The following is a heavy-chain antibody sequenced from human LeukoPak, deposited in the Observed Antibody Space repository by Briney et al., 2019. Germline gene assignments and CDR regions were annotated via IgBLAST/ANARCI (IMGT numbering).Heavy chain of an antibody. Sequence: SETLSLTCTVSGGSISSSSYYWDWIRQPPGKGLEWIATMYYSGSTYYNPSLKSRVTISVDTSKNQFSLKLSSVTAADTAVYYCARRDAYCSGGSCGDYWGQGTLVTVSS. CDR2: MYYSGST. J-gene: IGHJ4*02. CDR3: ARRDAYCSGGSCGDY. V-gene: IGHV4-39*07. CDR1: GGSISSSSYY. D-gene: IGHD2-15*01.